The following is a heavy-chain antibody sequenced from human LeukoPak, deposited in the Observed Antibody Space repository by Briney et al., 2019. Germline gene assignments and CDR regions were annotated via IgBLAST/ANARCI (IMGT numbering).Heavy chain of an antibody. CDR2: IKQDGSEK. J-gene: IGHJ6*03. Sequence: GSLRLSCAASGFTFISYWMSWVRQAPGKGLEWVANIKQDGSEKYYVDSVKGRFTISRDNAKNSLYLQMNSLRAEDTAVYYCARADSSIAARLSRSSIFNYYYYMDVWGKGTTVTVSS. CDR3: ARADSSIAARLSRSSIFNYYYYMDV. V-gene: IGHV3-7*01. D-gene: IGHD6-6*01. CDR1: GFTFISYW.